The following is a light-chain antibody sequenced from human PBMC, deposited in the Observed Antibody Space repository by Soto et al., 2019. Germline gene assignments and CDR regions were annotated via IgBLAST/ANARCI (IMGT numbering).Light chain of an antibody. CDR3: QQYNGYSIT. J-gene: IGKJ5*01. Sequence: DIQMTQSPSTLSASVGDRVTITCRASQSISSRLAWYQQKPGKAPKLLIYDASSLESGVPSRFSGSGSGTEFTLTISSLQPDDFATYYCQQYNGYSITFGKGTRLEIK. V-gene: IGKV1-5*01. CDR1: QSISSR. CDR2: DAS.